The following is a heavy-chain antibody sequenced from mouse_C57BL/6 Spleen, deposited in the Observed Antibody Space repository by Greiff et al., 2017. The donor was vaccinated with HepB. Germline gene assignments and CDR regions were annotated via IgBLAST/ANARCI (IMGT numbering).Heavy chain of an antibody. Sequence: EVKLQESGGDLVKPGGSLKLSCAASGFTFSSYGMSWVRQTPDKRLEWVATISSGGSYTYYPDSVKGRFTISRDNAKNTLYLQMSSLKSEDTAMYYCARQGYYGNSYYFDYWGQGTTLTVSS. CDR2: ISSGGSYT. CDR3: ARQGYYGNSYYFDY. D-gene: IGHD2-1*01. CDR1: GFTFSSYG. V-gene: IGHV5-6*01. J-gene: IGHJ2*01.